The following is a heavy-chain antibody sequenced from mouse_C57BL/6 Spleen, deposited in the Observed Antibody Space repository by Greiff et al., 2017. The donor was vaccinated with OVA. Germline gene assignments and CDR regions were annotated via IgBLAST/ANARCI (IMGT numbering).Heavy chain of an antibody. CDR3: ARSVDYGSFDY. CDR2: IYPGGGYT. CDR1: GYTFTNYW. V-gene: IGHV1-63*01. J-gene: IGHJ2*01. D-gene: IGHD1-1*01. Sequence: QVHVKQSGAELVRPGTSVKMSCKASGYTFTNYWIGWAKQRPGHGLEWIGDIYPGGGYTNYNEKFKGKATLTADKSSSTAYMQFSSLTSEDSAIYYCARSVDYGSFDYWGQGTTLTVSS.